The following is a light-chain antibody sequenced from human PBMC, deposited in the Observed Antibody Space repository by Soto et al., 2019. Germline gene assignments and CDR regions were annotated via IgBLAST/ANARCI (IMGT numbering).Light chain of an antibody. J-gene: IGKJ5*01. CDR3: QRYDYLQIT. Sequence: DIQMTQYPSSLSAYVGDRVTITCQSRHDISNYLHWYKQKPWKAPKLMIYDASNVETGVPSMCSGSGSWIDVTVTIRSLLPEDSGTYYFQRYDYLQITFGQGTRLEIK. CDR1: HDISNY. V-gene: IGKV1-33*01. CDR2: DAS.